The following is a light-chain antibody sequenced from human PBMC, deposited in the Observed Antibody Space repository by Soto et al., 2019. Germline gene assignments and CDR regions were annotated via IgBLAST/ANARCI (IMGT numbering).Light chain of an antibody. J-gene: IGLJ2*01. CDR2: NDS. Sequence: SYELTLPPSVSVAPGQTARITCGGNNIGTKSVHWYQQKPGQAPVLVIYNDSDRPSGIPERFSGSTSGNTATLTISRVEAGDEDDYYCRVWDSSSDHPGVVFGGGTQLTVL. CDR1: NIGTKS. CDR3: RVWDSSSDHPGVV. V-gene: IGLV3-21*04.